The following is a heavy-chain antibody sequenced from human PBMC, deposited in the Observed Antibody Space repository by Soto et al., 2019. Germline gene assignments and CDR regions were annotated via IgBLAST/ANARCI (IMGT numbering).Heavy chain of an antibody. J-gene: IGHJ4*02. CDR3: FWSGTPPFAFDY. CDR1: GGSISSYY. Sequence: PSETLSLTCTVSGGSISSYYWSWIRQPPGKGLEWIGYIYYSGSTNYNPSLKSRVTISVDTSKNQFSLKLSSVTAADTAVYYDFWSGTPPFAFDYWGQGTLVTVSS. CDR2: IYYSGST. V-gene: IGHV4-59*01. D-gene: IGHD3-3*01.